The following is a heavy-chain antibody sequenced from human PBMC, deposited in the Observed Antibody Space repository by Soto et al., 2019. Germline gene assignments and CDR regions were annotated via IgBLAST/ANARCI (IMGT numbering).Heavy chain of an antibody. CDR1: GFTFSSYG. CDR3: AKGTAFGGVIAY. V-gene: IGHV3-33*06. Sequence: QVQLVESGGGVVQPGRSLRLSCAASGFTFSSYGMHWVRQAPGKGLEWVAVIWYDGSNKYYADSVKGRFTISRDNFNKPPDSQINSPGAEDKAVDYCAKGTAFGGVIAYWGQGTLVTVSS. CDR2: IWYDGSNK. J-gene: IGHJ4*02. D-gene: IGHD3-16*02.